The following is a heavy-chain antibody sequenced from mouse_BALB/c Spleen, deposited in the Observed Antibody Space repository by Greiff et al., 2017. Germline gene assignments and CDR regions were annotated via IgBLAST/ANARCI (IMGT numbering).Heavy chain of an antibody. V-gene: IGHV2-9-2*01. J-gene: IGHJ4*01. Sequence: QVQLQQSGPGLVAPSQSLSITCTVSGFSLTSYDLSWIRQPPGKGLEWLGVIWTGGGTNYNSAFMSRLSISKDNSKSQVFLKMNSLQTDDTAIYYCVRDTYDYYAMDYWGQGTSVTVSS. D-gene: IGHD5-1*01. CDR3: VRDTYDYYAMDY. CDR1: GFSLTSYD. CDR2: IWTGGGT.